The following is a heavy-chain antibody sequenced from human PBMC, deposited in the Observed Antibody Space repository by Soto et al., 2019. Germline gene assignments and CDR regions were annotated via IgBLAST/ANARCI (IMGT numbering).Heavy chain of an antibody. Sequence: ETLSLTXAVSGYSIXRGSYGGWGRXXPXXXLEWXXXIYHSGSTYYNPSLKSRVTISVDTSKHQFSLKLSSVTAADTAVYYCAGSIAVAGSGYWGQGTLVTVSS. D-gene: IGHD6-19*01. CDR2: IYHSGST. J-gene: IGHJ4*02. CDR3: AGSIAVAGSGY. V-gene: IGHV4-38-2*01. CDR1: GYSIXRGSY.